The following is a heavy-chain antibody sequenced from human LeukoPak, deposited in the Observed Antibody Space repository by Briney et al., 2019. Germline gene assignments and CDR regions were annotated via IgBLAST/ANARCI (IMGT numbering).Heavy chain of an antibody. CDR2: IIPIFGTA. CDR3: ASDRKVNGGYSYGFGY. J-gene: IGHJ4*02. D-gene: IGHD5-18*01. Sequence: GASVKVSCKASGGTFSSYAISWVRQAPGQGLEWMGGIIPIFGTANYAQKFQGRVTITTDESTSTAYMELSSLRSEDTAVYYCASDRKVNGGYSYGFGYWGQGTLVTVSS. CDR1: GGTFSSYA. V-gene: IGHV1-69*05.